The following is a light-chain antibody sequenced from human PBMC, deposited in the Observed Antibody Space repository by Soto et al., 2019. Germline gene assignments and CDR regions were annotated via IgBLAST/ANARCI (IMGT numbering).Light chain of an antibody. CDR2: RHT. CDR1: GSNIGSNW. J-gene: IGLJ3*02. Sequence: QSVLTQPPSASGTPGQSVTISCSGSGSNIGSNWVFWYQQFPGTAPKLLIQRHTQRPSGVPDRFSGSKSGTSASLAISGLRSEDEADYYCAAWDDNLDGWVFGGGTKVTVL. CDR3: AAWDDNLDGWV. V-gene: IGLV1-47*01.